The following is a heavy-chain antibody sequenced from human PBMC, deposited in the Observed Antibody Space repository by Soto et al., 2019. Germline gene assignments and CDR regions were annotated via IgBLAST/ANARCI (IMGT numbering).Heavy chain of an antibody. D-gene: IGHD3-16*02. CDR3: ARGGLIRLGDLSLDWFDS. Sequence: QAQLQQSGPGLVKPSQTLSLTCAISGDRVSSNSAAWNWIRQSPSRGLEWLGGTYYRSKWYSDYAVSVKSRITIEPDTSKNQFSLQLKSVTPEDTALYYCARGGLIRLGDLSLDWFDSWGQGILVSVSS. CDR2: TYYRSKWYS. V-gene: IGHV6-1*01. CDR1: GDRVSSNSAA. J-gene: IGHJ5*01.